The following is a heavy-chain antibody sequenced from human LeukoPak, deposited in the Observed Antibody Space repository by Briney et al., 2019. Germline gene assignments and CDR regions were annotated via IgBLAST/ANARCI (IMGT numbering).Heavy chain of an antibody. J-gene: IGHJ3*02. CDR1: GFTFSSYW. D-gene: IGHD2-15*01. V-gene: IGHV3-74*01. CDR2: INSGGSST. Sequence: GGSLRLSCAASGFTFSSYWMHWVRQAPGKGLVWVSRINSGGSSTSYADSVKGRFTISRDNAKNTLYLQMNSLRAEDTAVYYCARVRPNRAGYCSGGSCYSGYDALDIWGQGTMVTVSS. CDR3: ARVRPNRAGYCSGGSCYSGYDALDI.